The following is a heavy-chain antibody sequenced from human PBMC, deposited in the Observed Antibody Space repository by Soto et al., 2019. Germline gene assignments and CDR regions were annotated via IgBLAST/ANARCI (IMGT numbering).Heavy chain of an antibody. CDR3: ARESGGYDSPTGYGLDV. J-gene: IGHJ6*02. Sequence: PSETLSLTCSVSGGSLSYVAHYCTWIRQQPEKGLGWSGYIYYIGSTDYNRSLNRRCSIAVDQSTNQFSLILIALTAPDTPISYGARESGGYDSPTGYGLDVWGQGTTVPV. V-gene: IGHV4-31*03. CDR2: IYYIGST. CDR1: GGSLSYVAHY. D-gene: IGHD6-25*01.